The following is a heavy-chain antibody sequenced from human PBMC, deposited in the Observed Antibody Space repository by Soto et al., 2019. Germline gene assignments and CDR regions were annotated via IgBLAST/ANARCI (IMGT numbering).Heavy chain of an antibody. J-gene: IGHJ4*02. Sequence: ETLSLTCTVSGGSISSYYWSWIRQPPGQGLEWIGYIYYSGSTNYNPSLKSRVTISVDTSKNQFSLKLSSVTAADTAVYYCARDSGDFWSGSPRRGFDYWGQGTLVTVSS. V-gene: IGHV4-59*01. CDR1: GGSISSYY. CDR2: IYYSGST. CDR3: ARDSGDFWSGSPRRGFDY. D-gene: IGHD3-3*01.